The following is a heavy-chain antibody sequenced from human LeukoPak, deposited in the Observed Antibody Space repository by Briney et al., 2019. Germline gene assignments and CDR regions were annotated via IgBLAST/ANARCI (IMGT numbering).Heavy chain of an antibody. CDR3: GRDETAATGIGLDP. CDR1: GYSFIAYH. V-gene: IGHV1-2*02. Sequence: ASVKVSCKASGYSFIAYHIHWVRQAPGQELEWMGWINPASGATVYGQKFQGRVTMTRDTSINTVYMDLSRLTSDDTAVYYCGRDETAATGIGLDPWGQGTLVTVSS. J-gene: IGHJ5*02. D-gene: IGHD6-13*01. CDR2: INPASGAT.